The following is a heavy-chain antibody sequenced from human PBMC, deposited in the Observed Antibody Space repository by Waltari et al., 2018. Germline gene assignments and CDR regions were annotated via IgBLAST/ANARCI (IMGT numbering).Heavy chain of an antibody. CDR1: GGSISSGGYS. D-gene: IGHD3-10*01. J-gene: IGHJ4*02. Sequence: QLQLQESGSGLVKPSQTLSLTCAVSGGSISSGGYSWSWIRQPPGKGLEWIGYIYHSGSTYYTPSLKSRVTISVDRSKTQFSLKLSSVTAADTAVYYCARHHYYGSGSYYNGEGYFDYWGQGTLVTVSS. V-gene: IGHV4-30-2*01. CDR2: IYHSGST. CDR3: ARHHYYGSGSYYNGEGYFDY.